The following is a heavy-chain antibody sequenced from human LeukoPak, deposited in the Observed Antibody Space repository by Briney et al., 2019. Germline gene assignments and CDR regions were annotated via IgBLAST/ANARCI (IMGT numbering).Heavy chain of an antibody. CDR2: ISSSSSYI. CDR1: GFTFSSYS. D-gene: IGHD6-13*01. Sequence: NAGGSLRLSCAASGFTFSSYSMNWVRQAPGKGLEWVSSISSSSSYIYYADSVKGRFTISRDNAKNSLYLQMNSLRAEDTAVYYCARVGPGYSSSWRRLGWYFDLWGRGTLVTVSS. CDR3: ARVGPGYSSSWRRLGWYFDL. J-gene: IGHJ2*01. V-gene: IGHV3-21*01.